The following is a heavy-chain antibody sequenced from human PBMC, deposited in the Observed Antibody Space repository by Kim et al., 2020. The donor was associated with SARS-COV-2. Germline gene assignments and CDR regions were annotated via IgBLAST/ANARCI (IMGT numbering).Heavy chain of an antibody. CDR2: VNQDGSET. V-gene: IGHV3-7*01. CDR1: GFTLSSFW. J-gene: IGHJ4*02. CDR3: AGETYYFDF. Sequence: GGSLRLSCAVSGFTLSSFWMSWVRQAPGKGLEWVANVNQDGSETYYADSVKGRFTISRDNTKNSLYLQMNSLRAEDTALYYCAGETYYFDFWGQGALVTVSS. D-gene: IGHD3-16*01.